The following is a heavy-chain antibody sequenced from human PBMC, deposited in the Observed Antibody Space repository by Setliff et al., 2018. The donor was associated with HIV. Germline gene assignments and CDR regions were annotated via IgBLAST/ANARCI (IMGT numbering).Heavy chain of an antibody. CDR2: IKQDGSEK. CDR3: AREGALWFGEPNHYYYYYGMDV. D-gene: IGHD3-10*01. CDR1: GFTFSSYW. V-gene: IGHV3-7*01. J-gene: IGHJ6*02. Sequence: LRLSCAASGFTFSSYWMSWVRQAPGKGLEWVANIKQDGSEKYYVDSVKGRFTISRDNAKNSLYLQMNSLRAEDTAVYYCAREGALWFGEPNHYYYYYGMDVWGQGTTVTVSS.